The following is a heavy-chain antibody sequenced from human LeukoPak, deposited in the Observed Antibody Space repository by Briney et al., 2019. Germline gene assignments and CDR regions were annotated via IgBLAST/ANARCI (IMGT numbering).Heavy chain of an antibody. V-gene: IGHV4-38-2*02. Sequence: KPSETLSLTCTVSGYSSSIDYYWGWIRQSPGQGLEWIGSIHRSGSTYCNPSLKSRVTISGDTSKSQFSLRLTSVTAADTAVYYCAGTSSGYYSTDYWGQGTLVTVSS. CDR2: IHRSGST. CDR3: AGTSSGYYSTDY. D-gene: IGHD5-12*01. CDR1: GYSSSIDYY. J-gene: IGHJ4*02.